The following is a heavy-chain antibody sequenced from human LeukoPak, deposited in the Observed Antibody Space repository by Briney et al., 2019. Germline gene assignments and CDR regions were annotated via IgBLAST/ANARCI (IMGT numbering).Heavy chain of an antibody. CDR2: INHSGST. V-gene: IGHV4-34*01. D-gene: IGHD3-10*01. J-gene: IGHJ6*03. CDR1: VGSFRGYY. CDR3: ARGYYGSGSHCCHMDV. Sequence: SDTLSLTCAVYVGSFRGYYWRWIRQPPGKGLEWIGEINHSGSTNYNSYLKSRVTISVDTSKNQFSLKLSTVTAADTAVYYCARGYYGSGSHCCHMDVWGKGTTITVS.